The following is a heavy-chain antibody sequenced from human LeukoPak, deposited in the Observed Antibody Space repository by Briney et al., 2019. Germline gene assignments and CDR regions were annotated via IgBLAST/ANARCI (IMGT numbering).Heavy chain of an antibody. CDR2: IIPIFGTA. D-gene: IGHD2-2*01. J-gene: IGHJ3*02. V-gene: IGHV1-69*13. CDR1: GGTFSSYA. CDR3: ARGIGSVVVPAAISWDAFDI. Sequence: VASVKVSCKASGGTFSSYAISWVRQAPGQGLEWMGGIIPIFGTANYAQKFQGRVTITADESTSTAYMELSSLRSEDTAVYYCARGIGSVVVPAAISWDAFDIWGQGTMVTVSS.